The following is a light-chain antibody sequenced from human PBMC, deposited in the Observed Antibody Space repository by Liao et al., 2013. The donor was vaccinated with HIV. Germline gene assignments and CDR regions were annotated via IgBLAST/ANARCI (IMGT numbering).Light chain of an antibody. Sequence: SYELTQPPSVSVSPGQTAIITCSGDKLGDKFACWYQQKPGQSPVLVMYQNNKRPSGIPERFSGSNSGNTATLTISGTQALDEADYYCQAWDSSTVVFGGGTKLTVL. J-gene: IGLJ2*01. CDR1: KLGDKF. V-gene: IGLV3-1*01. CDR2: QNN. CDR3: QAWDSSTVV.